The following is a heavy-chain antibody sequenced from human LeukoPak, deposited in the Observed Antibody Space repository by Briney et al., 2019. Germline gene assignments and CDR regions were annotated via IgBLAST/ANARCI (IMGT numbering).Heavy chain of an antibody. CDR3: ARALRIAARPGYSYYYMDV. Sequence: SGTLSLTCTVSGGSISNYYWSWIRQPAGKGLEWIGRVYTSGSTDFNPSLKSRVTMSVDTSKNQFSLKLSSVTAADTAVYYCARALRIAARPGYSYYYMDVWGKGTTVTVSS. CDR2: VYTSGST. CDR1: GGSISNYY. D-gene: IGHD6-6*01. J-gene: IGHJ6*03. V-gene: IGHV4-4*07.